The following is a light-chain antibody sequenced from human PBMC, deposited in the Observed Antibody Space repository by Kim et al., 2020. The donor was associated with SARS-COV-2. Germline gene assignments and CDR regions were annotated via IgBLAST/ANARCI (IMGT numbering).Light chain of an antibody. CDR2: QDS. CDR3: QAWDSSTVV. J-gene: IGLJ2*01. CDR1: KLGDKY. V-gene: IGLV3-1*01. Sequence: VSPGQTASITCSGDKLGDKYACWYQQKPGQSPVLLIYQDSKRPSGIPERFSGSNSGNTATLTISGTQAMDEADYYCQAWDSSTVVFGGETQLTVL.